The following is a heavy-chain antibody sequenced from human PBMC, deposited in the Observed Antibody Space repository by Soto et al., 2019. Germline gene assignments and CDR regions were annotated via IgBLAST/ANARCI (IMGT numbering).Heavy chain of an antibody. J-gene: IGHJ6*02. CDR3: ASPTVTPHYGMAV. CDR1: GFTFSDYY. D-gene: IGHD4-17*01. Sequence: QVQLVESGGGLVKPGGSLRLSCAASGFTFSDYYMSWIRQAPGKGLEWVSYISSSGSTIYYADTVKGRFTISRDNAKNSLYLQRNSLRAEDTAGYYCASPTVTPHYGMAVWGQGPTVTVSS. CDR2: ISSSGSTI. V-gene: IGHV3-11*01.